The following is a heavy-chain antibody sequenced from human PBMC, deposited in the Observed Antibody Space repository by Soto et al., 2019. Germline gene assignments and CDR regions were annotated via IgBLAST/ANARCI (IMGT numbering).Heavy chain of an antibody. V-gene: IGHV3-23*01. Sequence: GGSLRLSCAASGFTFSSYAMSWVRQAPGKGLEWVSAISGSGGSTYYADSVKGRFTISRDNSKNTLYLQMNSLRAEDTAVYYCAKEEGVRSSWYLYYYYYGMDVWGQGTTVTVSS. D-gene: IGHD6-13*01. CDR1: GFTFSSYA. J-gene: IGHJ6*02. CDR3: AKEEGVRSSWYLYYYYYGMDV. CDR2: ISGSGGST.